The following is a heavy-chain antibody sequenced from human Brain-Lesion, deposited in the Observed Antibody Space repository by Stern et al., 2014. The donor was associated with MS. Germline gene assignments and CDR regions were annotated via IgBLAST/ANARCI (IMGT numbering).Heavy chain of an antibody. CDR2: IYYSGST. V-gene: IGHV4-59*08. CDR3: ARHGTEGYYYYYMDV. CDR1: GGSISSYY. D-gene: IGHD3/OR15-3a*01. Sequence: VQLVESGPGLVKPSETLSLTCTVSGGSISSYYWRWIRQPPGKGLEWIGYIYYSGSTNYNPSLKSRVTISADKSQNHIPLKLHPVTAADTAVYYCARHGTEGYYYYYMDVWGKGTTVTVSS. J-gene: IGHJ6*03.